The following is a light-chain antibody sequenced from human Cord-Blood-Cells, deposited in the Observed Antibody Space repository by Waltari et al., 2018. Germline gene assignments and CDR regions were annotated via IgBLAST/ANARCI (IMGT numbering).Light chain of an antibody. CDR1: QSISSW. J-gene: IGKJ4*01. V-gene: IGKV1-5*03. Sequence: DIQMTQSPSTLSASVGDRVTITCRASQSISSWLAWYQQKPGKAPKLLIYKASSLESGVPSRFSGSGSGTEFTLTISSLQPDDFATYYCQQSYSTQLTFGGGTKVEIK. CDR3: QQSYSTQLT. CDR2: KAS.